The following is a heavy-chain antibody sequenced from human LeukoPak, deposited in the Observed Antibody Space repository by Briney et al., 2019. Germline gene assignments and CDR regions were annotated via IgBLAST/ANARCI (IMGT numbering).Heavy chain of an antibody. Sequence: QPGGSLRLSCAASRFTFSSYGMHWVRQAPGKGLEWVSSITLSGANTFYADSVMGRFTISRDNSKNTLYLQMNSLRAEDTAVYFCAKRGNPAVGHHYLDVWGKGTTVSVSS. CDR2: ITLSGANT. CDR3: AKRGNPAVGHHYLDV. J-gene: IGHJ6*03. D-gene: IGHD2-2*01. V-gene: IGHV3-23*01. CDR1: RFTFSSYG.